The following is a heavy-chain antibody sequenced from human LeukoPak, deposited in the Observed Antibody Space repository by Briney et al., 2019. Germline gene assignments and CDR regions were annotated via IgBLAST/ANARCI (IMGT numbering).Heavy chain of an antibody. CDR2: INPNSGGT. CDR3: ARGGSTDSIHSCGGNCYFLDY. D-gene: IGHD2-21*02. J-gene: IGHJ4*02. CDR1: GYTFTVNP. V-gene: IGHV1-2*02. Sequence: ASVTVSCTASGYTFTVNPMHWGRHAPGQGLEWMGWINPNSGGTNYAQKFQGRVIMTRDTSISTAYMELRRLGSDDTAVYYCARGGSTDSIHSCGGNCYFLDYWGQGTLVTVSS.